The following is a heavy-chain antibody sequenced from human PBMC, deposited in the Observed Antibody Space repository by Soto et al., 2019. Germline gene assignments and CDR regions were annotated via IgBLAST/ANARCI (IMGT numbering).Heavy chain of an antibody. D-gene: IGHD5-18*01. CDR1: GYTFTNND. CDR2: MNPGSGDT. Sequence: ASVKVSCKASGYTFTNNDVSWVRQATGQGLEWMGWMNPGSGDTGYTQKFQGRVTMTRDISIATAYMELNSLTSEDTAIYYCARMESFGSLNWFDPWGQGTLVTVSS. CDR3: ARMESFGSLNWFDP. V-gene: IGHV1-8*02. J-gene: IGHJ5*02.